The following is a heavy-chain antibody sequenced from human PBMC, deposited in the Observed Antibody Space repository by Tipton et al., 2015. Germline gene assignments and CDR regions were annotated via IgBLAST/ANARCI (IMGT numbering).Heavy chain of an antibody. J-gene: IGHJ4*02. D-gene: IGHD3-9*01. CDR2: IHPSDSET. V-gene: IGHV5-51*01. Sequence: QSGAEVKKPGESLRISCKGSGYIFTNYWIGWVRQMPGKGLEWVGIIHPSDSETKYSPSFEGLVTISADKSTSTAYLQWSSLKASDTAVYYCARRLPYFEWSKVYYFDYWGQGSPVTVSP. CDR3: ARRLPYFEWSKVYYFDY. CDR1: GYIFTNYW.